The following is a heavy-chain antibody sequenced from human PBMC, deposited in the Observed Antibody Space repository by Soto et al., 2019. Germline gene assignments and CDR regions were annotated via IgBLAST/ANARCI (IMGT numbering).Heavy chain of an antibody. D-gene: IGHD3-22*01. V-gene: IGHV4-34*01. Sequence: SETLSLTCAVYGGSFSGHSWTWIRQSPGKGLEWIGDINHSGRVNYSPSLKSRVTISLDTSKNQFSLTLSAVAAADTAMYYCSTRAYDTNGYYRFDPWGQGTLVTVSS. CDR2: INHSGRV. CDR1: GGSFSGHS. J-gene: IGHJ5*01. CDR3: STRAYDTNGYYRFDP.